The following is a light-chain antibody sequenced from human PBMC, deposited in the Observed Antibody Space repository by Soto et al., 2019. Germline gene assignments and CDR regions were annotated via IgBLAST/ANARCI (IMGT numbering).Light chain of an antibody. J-gene: IGKJ5*01. CDR3: QQLNSYPIT. Sequence: DIQLTQSPSFLSASVGDRVTITCRASQGISSYLAWYQQKPGKAPKLLIYAASTLQSGVPSRFSGSGSGTEFTLTISSLQPEDFATYYCQQLNSYPITVGQGPRLEIK. V-gene: IGKV1-9*01. CDR1: QGISSY. CDR2: AAS.